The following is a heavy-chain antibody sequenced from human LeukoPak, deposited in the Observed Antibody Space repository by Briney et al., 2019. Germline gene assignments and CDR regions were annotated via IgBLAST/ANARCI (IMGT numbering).Heavy chain of an antibody. CDR1: GYTFTCYY. V-gene: IGHV1-2*02. CDR3: ARDERGDFLFDY. D-gene: IGHD2-21*02. CDR2: INPNSGGT. Sequence: ASVKVSCKASGYTFTCYYMHWVRQAPGQGLEWMGWINPNSGGTNYAQKFQGRVTMTRDTSISTAYMELSRLRSDDTAVYYCARDERGDFLFDYWGQGTLVTVSS. J-gene: IGHJ4*02.